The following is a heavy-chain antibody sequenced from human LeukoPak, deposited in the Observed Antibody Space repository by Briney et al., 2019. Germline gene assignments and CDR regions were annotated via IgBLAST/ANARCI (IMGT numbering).Heavy chain of an antibody. CDR3: ARIFIRNGYSSYFDC. V-gene: IGHV4-38-2*02. CDR1: GLSISSGHY. CDR2: VYQSGTT. Sequence: PSETLSLTCTVSGLSISSGHYWGWVRQPPGAGLEWIGSVYQSGTTYYNPSLKSRVTTSVDMSKNQFSLRLRPVTAADTAVYYCARIFIRNGYSSYFDCWGQGTLVTVSS. D-gene: IGHD5-18*01. J-gene: IGHJ4*02.